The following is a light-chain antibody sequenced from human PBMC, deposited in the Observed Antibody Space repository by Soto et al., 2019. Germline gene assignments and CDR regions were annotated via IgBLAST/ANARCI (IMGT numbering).Light chain of an antibody. V-gene: IGLV1-44*01. CDR1: SSNIGINP. Sequence: QSVLTQPPSASGTPGQTVTISCSGSSSNIGINPVNWYQQVPGTAPKVLMYSNNQRPSGVPDRFSGSKSVTSASLAISGLQSEDEADYYCAAWYDSLNGWVFGGGTKLTVL. CDR3: AAWYDSLNGWV. J-gene: IGLJ3*02. CDR2: SNN.